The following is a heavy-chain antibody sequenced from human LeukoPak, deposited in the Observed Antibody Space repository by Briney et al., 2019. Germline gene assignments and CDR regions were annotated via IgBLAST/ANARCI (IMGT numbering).Heavy chain of an antibody. D-gene: IGHD3-10*01. CDR2: MNPNSGNT. CDR3: ARGSGYGSGSYYLVY. Sequence: GASVKVSCKASGYTFTSYGISWVRQAPGQGLEWMGWMNPNSGNTGYAQKFQGRVTMTRNTSISTAYMELSSLRSEDTAVYYCARGSGYGSGSYYLVYWGQGTLVTVSS. J-gene: IGHJ4*02. V-gene: IGHV1-8*02. CDR1: GYTFTSYG.